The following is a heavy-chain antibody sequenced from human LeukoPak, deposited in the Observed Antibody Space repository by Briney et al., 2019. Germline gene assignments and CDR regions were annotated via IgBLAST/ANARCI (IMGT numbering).Heavy chain of an antibody. J-gene: IGHJ4*02. CDR2: IGFDGSKI. V-gene: IGHV3-30*02. CDR3: AKDSDTYGHRHFDH. CDR1: GFTFSSDG. Sequence: PGGSLRLSCVASGFTFSSDGMQWVRQAPGQGLEWVAFIGFDGSKIYYADSVKGRFTISRDNSKNTVNLQMNSLRVEDTAVYYCAKDSDTYGHRHFDHWGQGTLVTVSS. D-gene: IGHD2-8*01.